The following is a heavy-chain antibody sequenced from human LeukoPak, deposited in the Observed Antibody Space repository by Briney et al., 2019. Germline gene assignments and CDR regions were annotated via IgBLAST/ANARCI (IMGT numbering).Heavy chain of an antibody. D-gene: IGHD5-18*01. CDR3: TTRSYGKSNYYGMDV. Sequence: GGSLRLSCAASGFTFSNAWMSWVRQAPGKGLEWVGRIKSKTDGGTTDYAAPVKGRFTISRDDSKNTLYLQMNSLKTEDTAVYYCTTRSYGKSNYYGMDVWGQGTTVTVSS. CDR2: IKSKTDGGTT. V-gene: IGHV3-15*01. CDR1: GFTFSNAW. J-gene: IGHJ6*02.